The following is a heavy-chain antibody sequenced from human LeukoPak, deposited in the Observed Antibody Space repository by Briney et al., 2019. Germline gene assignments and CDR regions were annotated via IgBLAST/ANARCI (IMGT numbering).Heavy chain of an antibody. CDR3: ARASCSGGSCYLDY. CDR2: ISSSSSYI. Sequence: GGSLRLSCAASGFTFSSYSMNWVRQAPGKELEWVSSISSSSSYIYYADSVKGRFTISRDNAKNSLYLQMNSLRAKDTAVYYCARASCSGGSCYLDYWGQGTLVTVSS. D-gene: IGHD2-15*01. CDR1: GFTFSSYS. J-gene: IGHJ4*02. V-gene: IGHV3-21*01.